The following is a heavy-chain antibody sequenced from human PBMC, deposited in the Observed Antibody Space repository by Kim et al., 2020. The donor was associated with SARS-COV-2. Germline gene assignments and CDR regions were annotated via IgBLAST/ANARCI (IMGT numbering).Heavy chain of an antibody. CDR1: GGSISSYY. CDR3: AIFPSYYYDSSGYYSNYFDY. J-gene: IGHJ4*02. V-gene: IGHV4-59*01. D-gene: IGHD3-22*01. Sequence: SQTLSLTCTVSGGSISSYYWSWIRQPPGKGLEWIGYIYYSGSTNYNPSLKSRVTISVDTSKNQFSLKLSSVTAADTAVYYCAIFPSYYYDSSGYYSNYFDYWGQGTLVTVSS. CDR2: IYYSGST.